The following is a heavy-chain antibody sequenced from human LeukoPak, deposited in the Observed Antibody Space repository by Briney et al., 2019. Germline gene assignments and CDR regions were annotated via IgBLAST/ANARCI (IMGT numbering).Heavy chain of an antibody. Sequence: SETLSLTCTVSGGSVSSGSYYWSWVRQPPGKGLEWIGYIYYSGSTNYNPSLKSRVTISVDTSKNQFSLKLSSVTAADTAVYYCARSKSRGGFDIWGQGTMVTVSS. D-gene: IGHD3-16*01. CDR3: ARSKSRGGFDI. J-gene: IGHJ3*02. V-gene: IGHV4-61*01. CDR2: IYYSGST. CDR1: GGSVSSGSYY.